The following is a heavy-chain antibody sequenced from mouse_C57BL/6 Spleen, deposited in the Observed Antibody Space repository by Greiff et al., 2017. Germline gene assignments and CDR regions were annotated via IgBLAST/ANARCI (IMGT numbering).Heavy chain of an antibody. Sequence: QVQLKQPGAELVRPGSSVKLSCKASGYTFTSYWMDWVKQRPGHGLEWIGNIYPSDSETHYNQKFKDKATLTVDKSSSTAYMQLSSLTSEDSAVYYCAKGMGNAMDYWGQGTSVTVSS. CDR2: IYPSDSET. CDR3: AKGMGNAMDY. D-gene: IGHD2-10*02. V-gene: IGHV1-61*01. J-gene: IGHJ4*01. CDR1: GYTFTSYW.